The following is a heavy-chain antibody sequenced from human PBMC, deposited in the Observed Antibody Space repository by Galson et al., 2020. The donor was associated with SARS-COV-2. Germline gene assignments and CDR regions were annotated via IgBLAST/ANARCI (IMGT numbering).Heavy chain of an antibody. Sequence: GASLRLSCVVSGTSFSNYAMSWVRQAPGKGPEWASGISSNGGDTFYVGSVKGRFTISRDNSKDTVYLQMNSLRAEDTAVDYCARDSGWLSVDWGQGTLVTVSS. J-gene: IGHJ4*02. CDR3: ARDSGWLSVD. CDR2: ISSNGGDT. V-gene: IGHV3-23*01. CDR1: GTSFSNYA. D-gene: IGHD6-19*01.